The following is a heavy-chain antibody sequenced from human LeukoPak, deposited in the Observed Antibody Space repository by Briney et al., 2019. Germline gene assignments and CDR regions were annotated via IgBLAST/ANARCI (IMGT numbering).Heavy chain of an antibody. Sequence: VASVKVSCKASGGTFSSYAISWVRQAPGQGLEWMGGIIPIFGTTNYAQKFQDRVTITADESTSTAYMELSSLRSEDTAVYYCARAVFAGDWLAPYNWFDPWGQGTLVTVSS. D-gene: IGHD3-9*01. CDR3: ARAVFAGDWLAPYNWFDP. CDR2: IIPIFGTT. V-gene: IGHV1-69*13. J-gene: IGHJ5*02. CDR1: GGTFSSYA.